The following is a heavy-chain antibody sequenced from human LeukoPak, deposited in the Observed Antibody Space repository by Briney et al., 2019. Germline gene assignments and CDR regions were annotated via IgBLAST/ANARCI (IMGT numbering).Heavy chain of an antibody. V-gene: IGHV3-23*01. CDR3: ARDRSYYDFWSGYSGDAFDY. J-gene: IGHJ4*02. Sequence: GGSLRLSCAASGFTFSTYAMSWVRQAPGKGLEGVSGVSGSDTRTDYADSVKGRITISRDNSKNTMYLQMHSLRGEDTAVYYCARDRSYYDFWSGYSGDAFDYWGQGTLVTVSS. D-gene: IGHD3-3*01. CDR2: VSGSDTRT. CDR1: GFTFSTYA.